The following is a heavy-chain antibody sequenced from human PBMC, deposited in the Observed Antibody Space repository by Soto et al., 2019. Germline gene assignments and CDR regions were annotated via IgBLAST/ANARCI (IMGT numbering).Heavy chain of an antibody. Sequence: PGGSLRLSCAASGFTFSSYGMHWVRQAPGKGLEWVAVIWYDGSNKYYADSVKGRFTISRDNSKNTLYLQMNSLRAEDTAVYYCARGKDIVVVVAATPLDYWGQGTLVTVSS. D-gene: IGHD2-15*01. CDR3: ARGKDIVVVVAATPLDY. CDR1: GFTFSSYG. CDR2: IWYDGSNK. J-gene: IGHJ4*02. V-gene: IGHV3-33*01.